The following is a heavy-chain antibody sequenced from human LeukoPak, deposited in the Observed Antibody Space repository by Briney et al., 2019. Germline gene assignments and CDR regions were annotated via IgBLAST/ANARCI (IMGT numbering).Heavy chain of an antibody. J-gene: IGHJ4*02. Sequence: GGSLRLSCAASGFTFGSYSMNWVRQAPGKGLEWVSSISSGSSYVYYADSVKGRFTISRDNAKNSLYLQMNSLRAEDTAVYYCAGFNYDFPPGEDYWGQGTLVTVSS. CDR2: ISSGSSYV. D-gene: IGHD3-3*01. CDR1: GFTFGSYS. V-gene: IGHV3-21*01. CDR3: AGFNYDFPPGEDY.